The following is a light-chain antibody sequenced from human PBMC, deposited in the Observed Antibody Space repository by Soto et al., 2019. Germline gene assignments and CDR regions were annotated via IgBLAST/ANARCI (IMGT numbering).Light chain of an antibody. CDR1: QSISSH. Sequence: DIQMTQSPSSLSASVGDRVTITCRASQSISSHLNWYQQKPGKAPKLLIHAASSLQGGVPSRFSGSGSGTDFTLTISSLQPEDFATYFCQQSYSTLSTFGHGTKVDIK. CDR3: QQSYSTLST. CDR2: AAS. V-gene: IGKV1-39*01. J-gene: IGKJ1*01.